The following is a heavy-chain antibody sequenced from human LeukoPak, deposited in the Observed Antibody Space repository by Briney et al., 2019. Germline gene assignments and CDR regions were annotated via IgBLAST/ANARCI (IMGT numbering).Heavy chain of an antibody. D-gene: IGHD3-16*01. CDR1: GFTFSSFV. V-gene: IGHV3-23*01. Sequence: GGSLRLSCAASGFTFSSFVMSWVRQAPGKGLEWVSAIGGSGDNTYYADSVKGRFTTSRDNSKYTLYLQMNSLRAEDTAVYYCAKVTYDYVWGSYESWGQGTLVTVSS. CDR2: IGGSGDNT. J-gene: IGHJ4*02. CDR3: AKVTYDYVWGSYES.